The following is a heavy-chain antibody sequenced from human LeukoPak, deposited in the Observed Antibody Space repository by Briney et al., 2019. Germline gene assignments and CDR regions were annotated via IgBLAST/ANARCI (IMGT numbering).Heavy chain of an antibody. J-gene: IGHJ4*02. CDR1: GGSISSYY. D-gene: IGHD2-8*02. V-gene: IGHV4-59*08. CDR2: ISDIGSI. Sequence: SETLSLTCTVSGGSISSYYWSWIRQPPGKGLEWIAYISDIGSINYNASLKSRVTISLDTSKNQLSLKLRSVTAADTAVYYCAGHHPRNTVYFWGQGTLVTVSS. CDR3: AGHHPRNTVYF.